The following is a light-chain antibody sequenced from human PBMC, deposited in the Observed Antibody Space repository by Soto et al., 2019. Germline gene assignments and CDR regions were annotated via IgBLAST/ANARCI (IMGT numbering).Light chain of an antibody. J-gene: IGKJ1*01. V-gene: IGKV3-20*01. CDR1: QSVAGSY. CDR3: QQYGVSPRT. Sequence: EIMLTPPPVTLSLSPGGGAALSCRANQSVAGSYLAWYQQKPGRTPRLLIYGASSRATGIPDRFSGSGSGTEFTLTINRLEPEDFAVYYCQQYGVSPRTFGQGTKVDIK. CDR2: GAS.